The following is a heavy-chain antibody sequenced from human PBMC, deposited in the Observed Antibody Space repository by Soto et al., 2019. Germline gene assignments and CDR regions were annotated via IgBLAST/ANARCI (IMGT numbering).Heavy chain of an antibody. Sequence: QVQLVQSGPEVKKPGASVKVSCKASGYTFTSYDINWVRQATGQGLEWMGWMNPNSGNTGYAQKFQGTVTMTRNTSISTAYMELSILRSEDTAVYYCARGINYYASGDDAFDIWGQGTMVTVSS. CDR3: ARGINYYASGDDAFDI. CDR1: GYTFTSYD. CDR2: MNPNSGNT. D-gene: IGHD3-10*01. J-gene: IGHJ3*02. V-gene: IGHV1-8*01.